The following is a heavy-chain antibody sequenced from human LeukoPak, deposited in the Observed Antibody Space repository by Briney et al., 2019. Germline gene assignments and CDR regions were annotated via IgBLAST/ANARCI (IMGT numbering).Heavy chain of an antibody. Sequence: GGSLRLSCAASEFTFSSYAMSWVRQAPGKGLEWVSAISGSGGSTYYADSVKGRFTISRDNSKNTLYLQMNSLRAEDTAVYYCASFKYYYDSSGSIPHDYWGQGTLVTVSS. V-gene: IGHV3-23*01. J-gene: IGHJ4*02. CDR2: ISGSGGST. D-gene: IGHD3-22*01. CDR1: EFTFSSYA. CDR3: ASFKYYYDSSGSIPHDY.